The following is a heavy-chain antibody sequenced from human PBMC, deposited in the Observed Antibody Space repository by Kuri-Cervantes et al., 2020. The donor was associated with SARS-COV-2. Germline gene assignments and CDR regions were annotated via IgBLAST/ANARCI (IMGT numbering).Heavy chain of an antibody. J-gene: IGHJ6*02. Sequence: LSLTCAASGFTFSSYWMSWVRQAPGKGLEWVANIKQDGSEKYYVDSVKGRFTISRDNAKNSLYLQMNSLRAEDTAVYYCARDRWDWQLVRHYYYYGMDVWGQGTTVTVSS. CDR1: GFTFSSYW. CDR2: IKQDGSEK. V-gene: IGHV3-7*01. D-gene: IGHD6-13*01. CDR3: ARDRWDWQLVRHYYYYGMDV.